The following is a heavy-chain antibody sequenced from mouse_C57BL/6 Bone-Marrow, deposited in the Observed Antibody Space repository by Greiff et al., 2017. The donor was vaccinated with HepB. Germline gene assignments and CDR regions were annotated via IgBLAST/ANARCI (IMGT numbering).Heavy chain of an antibody. D-gene: IGHD2-5*01. CDR1: GYTFTDHT. CDR3: ARSSSYYSNYVFYAMDY. CDR2: IYPRDGST. V-gene: IGHV1-78*01. Sequence: VQRVESDAELVKPGASVKISCKVSGYTFTDHTIHWMKQRPEQGLEWIGYIYPRDGSTKYNEKFKGKATLTADKSSSTAYMQLNSLTSEDSAVYFCARSSSYYSNYVFYAMDYWGQGTSVTVSS. J-gene: IGHJ4*01.